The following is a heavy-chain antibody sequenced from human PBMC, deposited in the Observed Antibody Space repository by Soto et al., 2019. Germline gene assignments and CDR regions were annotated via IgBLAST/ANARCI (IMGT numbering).Heavy chain of an antibody. V-gene: IGHV4-61*02. CDR3: ARADYEFLTGSYAMDV. J-gene: IGHJ6*02. D-gene: IGHD3-9*01. CDR1: AGSISSGGYY. CDR2: VSTNGAT. Sequence: SETLSLTCALSAGSISSGGYYWNWIRQPAGKGLEWIGRVSTNGATNYNPSLESRVTMSVDTSKNQFSLKLTSVTAADTAVYFCARADYEFLTGSYAMDVWGQRPTVTVSS.